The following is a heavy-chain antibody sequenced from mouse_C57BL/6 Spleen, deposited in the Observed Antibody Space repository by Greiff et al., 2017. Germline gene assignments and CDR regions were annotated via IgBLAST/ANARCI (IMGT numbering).Heavy chain of an antibody. CDR3: ARPPLGLDWYFDV. V-gene: IGHV1-64*01. Sequence: QVQLKQPGAELVKPGASVKLSCKASGYTFTSYWMHWVKQRPGQGLEWIGMIHPNSGSTNYNEKFKSKATLTVDKSSSTAYMQLSSLTSEDSAVYYCARPPLGLDWYFDVWGTGTTVTVSS. CDR1: GYTFTSYW. D-gene: IGHD4-1*01. J-gene: IGHJ1*03. CDR2: IHPNSGST.